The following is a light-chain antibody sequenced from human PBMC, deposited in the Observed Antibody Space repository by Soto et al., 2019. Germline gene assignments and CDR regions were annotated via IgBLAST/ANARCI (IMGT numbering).Light chain of an antibody. Sequence: EIVMTQSPATLSVSPGERATLSCRASQSVGISLAWYQQKPGQVPRLLIYRASTRATGIPDRFSGSGSGTEFTLTISSLQSEDLAVYYCQHYLDWPVYTFGQGTKLEIK. V-gene: IGKV3-15*01. CDR1: QSVGIS. J-gene: IGKJ2*01. CDR3: QHYLDWPVYT. CDR2: RAS.